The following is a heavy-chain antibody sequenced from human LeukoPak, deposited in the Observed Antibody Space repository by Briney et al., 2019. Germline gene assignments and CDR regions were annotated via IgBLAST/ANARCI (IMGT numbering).Heavy chain of an antibody. Sequence: GGSLRLSCVASDFTFTNSWMSWVRQAPGKGLEWVADIKPDGSDTGYVDSVKGRLTISRDNAKNSLCLQMDSLRVEDTAVYYCVRGTRLADRWGQGTLVTVSS. D-gene: IGHD1-7*01. CDR3: VRGTRLADR. CDR1: DFTFTNSW. J-gene: IGHJ5*02. V-gene: IGHV3-7*01. CDR2: IKPDGSDT.